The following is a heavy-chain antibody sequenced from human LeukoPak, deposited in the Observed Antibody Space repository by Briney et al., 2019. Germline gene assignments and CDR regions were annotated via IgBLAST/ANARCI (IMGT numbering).Heavy chain of an antibody. CDR3: AKADGYSYGQYYYYYYMDV. CDR2: ISGSGGST. V-gene: IGHV3-23*01. J-gene: IGHJ6*03. CDR1: GFTFSSYA. Sequence: GGSLRLPCAASGFTFSSYAMSWVRQSPGKGLEWVSAISGSGGSTYYADSVKGRFTISRDNSKNTLYLQMNSVRAEDTAVYYCAKADGYSYGQYYYYYYMDVWGKGTTVTVSS. D-gene: IGHD5-18*01.